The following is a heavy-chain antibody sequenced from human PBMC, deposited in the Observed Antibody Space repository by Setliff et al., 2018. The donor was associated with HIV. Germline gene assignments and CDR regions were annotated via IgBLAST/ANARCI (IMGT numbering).Heavy chain of an antibody. CDR3: VKDVVKFWSGSGALGF. Sequence: PGGSLRLSCAASGFTFNSYGMHWVRQAPGKGLEWVALIWYDASKKEYADSVKGRFNILRDDSKKTVDLQMNSLRADDTAVYYCVKDVVKFWSGSGALGFWGPGTLVTVSS. CDR2: IWYDASKK. CDR1: GFTFNSYG. V-gene: IGHV3-33*06. J-gene: IGHJ4*02. D-gene: IGHD3-3*01.